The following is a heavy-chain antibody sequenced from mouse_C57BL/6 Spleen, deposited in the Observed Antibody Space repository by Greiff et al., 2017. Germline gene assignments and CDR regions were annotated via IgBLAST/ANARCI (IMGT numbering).Heavy chain of an antibody. Sequence: QVQLQQSGAELAKPGASVKLSCKASGYTFTSYWMHWVKQRPGQGLEWIGYLNPSSGYTKYNQKFKDKATLTADKSSSTAYMQLSSLTYEDSAVYYCARRLDYDDYAMDYWGQGTSVTVSS. CDR2: LNPSSGYT. D-gene: IGHD2-4*01. CDR3: ARRLDYDDYAMDY. V-gene: IGHV1-7*01. J-gene: IGHJ4*01. CDR1: GYTFTSYW.